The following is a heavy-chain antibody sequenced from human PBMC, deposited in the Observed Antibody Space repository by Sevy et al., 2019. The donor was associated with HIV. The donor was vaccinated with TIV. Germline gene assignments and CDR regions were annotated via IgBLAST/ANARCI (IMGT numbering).Heavy chain of an antibody. V-gene: IGHV3-30-3*01. CDR2: ISYDGSDK. Sequence: GGSLRLSCAASGFSFNTHAMHWVRQAPGKGLDWVALISYDGSDKYYADSVKGRFTVSRDNFKNTLFLQMNSLTTEDTAVYYCARPRANYVDHYFFYAMDVWGQGTTVTV. J-gene: IGHJ6*02. D-gene: IGHD4-17*01. CDR3: ARPRANYVDHYFFYAMDV. CDR1: GFSFNTHA.